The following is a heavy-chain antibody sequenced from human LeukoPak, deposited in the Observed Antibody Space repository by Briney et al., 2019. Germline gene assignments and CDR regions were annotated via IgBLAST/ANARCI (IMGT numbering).Heavy chain of an antibody. V-gene: IGHV3-30*04. Sequence: PATSLRLSCGASGFTLSTYPMHWVRQAPGKGLEWVAVISYDGSNMYYADSVKGRFTISRDNYKNTLYLQMNSLRAEDTAVYYCVRGLGSSGWYYFDYWAEGTLVTVSS. D-gene: IGHD6-19*01. CDR3: VRGLGSSGWYYFDY. CDR2: ISYDGSNM. J-gene: IGHJ4*02. CDR1: GFTLSTYP.